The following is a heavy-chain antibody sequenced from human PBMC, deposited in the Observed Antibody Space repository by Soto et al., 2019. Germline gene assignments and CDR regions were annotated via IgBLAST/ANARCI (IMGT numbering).Heavy chain of an antibody. Sequence: QVRLVESGGGVVQPGRSLRLSCAASGFNFGVFGMHWVRQAPGKGLEWLSVLSYEGSEEYYADSVRGRFTISRDDSKKTLFLRMDSLRVDDTGVYYCALTRRSSLLEVAGPGFEYWGQGTLVTVS. V-gene: IGHV3-30*03. CDR3: ALTRRSSLLEVAGPGFEY. D-gene: IGHD6-19*01. CDR2: LSYEGSEE. J-gene: IGHJ4*02. CDR1: GFNFGVFG.